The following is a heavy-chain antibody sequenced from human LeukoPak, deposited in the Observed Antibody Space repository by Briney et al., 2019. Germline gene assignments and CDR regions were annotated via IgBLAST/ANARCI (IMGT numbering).Heavy chain of an antibody. CDR2: IYYSGST. Sequence: SETLSLTCTVSGGSISSYYWSWIRQPPGKGLEWIGYIYYSGSTNYTPSLKSRVTISVDTSKNQCSLKLSSVTAADTAVYYCARHWYYDFWSGPTNNWFDPWGQGTLVTVSS. CDR3: ARHWYYDFWSGPTNNWFDP. J-gene: IGHJ5*02. V-gene: IGHV4-59*08. CDR1: GGSISSYY. D-gene: IGHD3-3*01.